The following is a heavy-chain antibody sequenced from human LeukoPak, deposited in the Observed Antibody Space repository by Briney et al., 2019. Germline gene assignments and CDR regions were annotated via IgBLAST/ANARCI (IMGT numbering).Heavy chain of an antibody. Sequence: GGSLRLSCAASGFTFSSYGMHWVRQAPGKGLEWVAFIRYDGSNKYYADSVKGRFTISRDNSKNTLYLQMGSLRAEDMAVYYCARGSYDSSATRGDAFDIWGQGTMVTVSS. V-gene: IGHV3-30*02. CDR3: ARGSYDSSATRGDAFDI. CDR1: GFTFSSYG. J-gene: IGHJ3*02. D-gene: IGHD3-22*01. CDR2: IRYDGSNK.